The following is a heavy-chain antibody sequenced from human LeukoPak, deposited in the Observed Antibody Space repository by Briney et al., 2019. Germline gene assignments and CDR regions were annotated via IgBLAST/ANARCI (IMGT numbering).Heavy chain of an antibody. CDR1: GGTFSSYA. CDR2: IIPILGIA. V-gene: IGHV1-69*04. Sequence: SVKVSCKASGGTFSSYAINWVRQAPGQGLEWMGRIIPILGIANYAQKFQGRVTITADKSTSTAYMELSSLRSEDTAVYYCARNGLYYYYGMDVWGQGTTVTVSS. CDR3: ARNGLYYYYGMDV. D-gene: IGHD1-1*01. J-gene: IGHJ6*02.